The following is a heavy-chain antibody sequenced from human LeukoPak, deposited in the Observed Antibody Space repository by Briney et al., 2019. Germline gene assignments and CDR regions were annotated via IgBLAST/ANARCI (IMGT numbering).Heavy chain of an antibody. CDR2: MNPNSGNT. J-gene: IGHJ6*03. D-gene: IGHD3-22*01. CDR3: ARTVSGSCYYYYYYMDV. CDR1: GYTFTSYD. Sequence: ASVKVSCKASGYTFTSYDINWVRQATGHGLEWMGWMNPNSGNTGYAQKFQGRVTMTRNTSISTAYMELSSLRSEDTAVYYCARTVSGSCYYYYYYMDVWGKGTTVTVSS. V-gene: IGHV1-8*01.